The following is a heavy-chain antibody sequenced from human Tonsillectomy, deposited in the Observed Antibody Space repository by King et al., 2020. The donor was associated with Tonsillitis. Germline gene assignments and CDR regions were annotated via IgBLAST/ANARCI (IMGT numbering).Heavy chain of an antibody. J-gene: IGHJ6*03. CDR2: ISYDGSNK. Sequence: QLVESGGGVVQPGRSLRLSCAASGFTFSSYAMHWVRQAPGKVLEWVAVISYDGSNKYYADSVKGRFTISRDNSKNTLYLQMNSLRAEDTAVYYCATYSDYGYYYYYMDVWGKGTTVTVSS. CDR1: GFTFSSYA. CDR3: ATYSDYGYYYYYMDV. V-gene: IGHV3-30-3*01. D-gene: IGHD4-11*01.